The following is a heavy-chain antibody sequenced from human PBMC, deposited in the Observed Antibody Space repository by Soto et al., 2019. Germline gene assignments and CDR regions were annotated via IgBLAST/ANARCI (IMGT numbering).Heavy chain of an antibody. CDR2: ISGLNGNT. D-gene: IGHD3-10*01. Sequence: QVHLVQSGAEVKKPGASVKDSCKASGYSFSTYGISWMRQAPGQWLEWMGWISGLNGNTNYAQNLQGRVTMTTDTSTSTAYMELRSLGFDDTAMYYCARDLFGEDGAGYFDYWGQGTLVTVSS. CDR3: ARDLFGEDGAGYFDY. CDR1: GYSFSTYG. V-gene: IGHV1-18*01. J-gene: IGHJ4*02.